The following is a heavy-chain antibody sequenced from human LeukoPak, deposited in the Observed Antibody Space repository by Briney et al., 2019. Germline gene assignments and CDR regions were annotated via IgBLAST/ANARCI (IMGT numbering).Heavy chain of an antibody. D-gene: IGHD3-10*01. Sequence: PSETLSLTCTVSVGSISSYYWSWIRQPPGKGLEWIGYIYYSGSTNCNPSLKSRVTISIDTSKNQFSLKLSSVTAADTAMYYCASHYGSGFDYWGQGTLVTVSS. CDR3: ASHYGSGFDY. CDR2: IYYSGST. V-gene: IGHV4-59*01. J-gene: IGHJ4*02. CDR1: VGSISSYY.